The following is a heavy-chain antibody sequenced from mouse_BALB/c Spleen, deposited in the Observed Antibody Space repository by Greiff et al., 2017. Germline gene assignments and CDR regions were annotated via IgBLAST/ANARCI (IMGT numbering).Heavy chain of an antibody. J-gene: IGHJ3*01. D-gene: IGHD2-4*01. CDR2: ISSGGGST. CDR1: GFAFSSYD. CDR3: ARHDYDYDGFAC. Sequence: EVKLMESGGGLVKPGGSLKLSCAASGFAFSSYDMSWVRQTPEKRLEWVAYISSGGGSTYYPDTVKGRFTISRDNAKNTLYLQMSSLKSEDTAMYYCARHDYDYDGFACWGQGTLVTVSA. V-gene: IGHV5-12-1*01.